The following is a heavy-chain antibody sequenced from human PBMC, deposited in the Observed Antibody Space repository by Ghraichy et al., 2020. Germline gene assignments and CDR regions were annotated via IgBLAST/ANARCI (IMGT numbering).Heavy chain of an antibody. CDR1: GGSISGYY. CDR2: IYHSGTT. D-gene: IGHD2-8*01. V-gene: IGHV4-59*08. J-gene: IGHJ4*02. Sequence: SETLSLTCTVSGGSISGYYWSWIRQPPGKGLEWIGYIYHSGTTNYNPSRKSRVTISVDTSKNQFSLNLSPVTAADTAVYYCARSNGWSDYWGQGTLVTVSP. CDR3: ARSNGWSDY.